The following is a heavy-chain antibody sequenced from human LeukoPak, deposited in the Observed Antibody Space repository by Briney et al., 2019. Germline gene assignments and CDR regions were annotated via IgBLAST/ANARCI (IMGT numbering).Heavy chain of an antibody. CDR3: ARDRGYCSSTSCYDWFDP. Sequence: ASVKVSCKASGYTSTSYGISWVRQAPGQGLEWMGWISAYNGNTNYAQKLQGRVTMTTDTSTSTAYMELRSLRSDDTAVYYCARDRGYCSSTSCYDWFDPWGQGTLVTVSS. CDR1: GYTSTSYG. D-gene: IGHD2-2*01. V-gene: IGHV1-18*01. CDR2: ISAYNGNT. J-gene: IGHJ5*02.